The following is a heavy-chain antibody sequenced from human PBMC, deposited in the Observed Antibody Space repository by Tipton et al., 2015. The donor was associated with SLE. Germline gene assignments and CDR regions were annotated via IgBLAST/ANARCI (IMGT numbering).Heavy chain of an antibody. CDR1: GGSFSGYY. V-gene: IGHV4-34*01. D-gene: IGHD3-10*01. J-gene: IGHJ4*02. CDR2: MDHSGIT. CDR3: ARGAKKRITLVRVRPYYFDY. Sequence: TLSLTCAVYGGSFSGYYWSWIRQPPGKGLEWIGEMDHSGITNYNPSLKSRVTISVETSKNHFSLTLSSVTAADTAVYYCARGAKKRITLVRVRPYYFDYWGQGTLVTVSS.